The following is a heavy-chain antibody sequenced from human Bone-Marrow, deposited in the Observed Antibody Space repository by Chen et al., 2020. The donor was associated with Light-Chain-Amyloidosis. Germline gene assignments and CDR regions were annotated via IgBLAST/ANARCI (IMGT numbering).Heavy chain of an antibody. CDR3: ARDSGEAAADDS. V-gene: IGHV3-48*01. D-gene: IGHD6-25*01. Sequence: EVQLVESGGGLVQPGGSLRLSCAASGFTFSSYSMNWVRQAPGKGLEWISYSGSNPNIIFYADSVKGRFTIYRDNAKNSLYLQMHSLRAEDTAVYYCARDSGEAAADDSWGQGTLVTVSS. J-gene: IGHJ4*02. CDR1: GFTFSSYS. CDR2: SGSNPNII.